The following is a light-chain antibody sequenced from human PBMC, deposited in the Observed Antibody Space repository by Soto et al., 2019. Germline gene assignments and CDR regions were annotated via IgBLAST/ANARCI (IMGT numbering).Light chain of an antibody. J-gene: IGKJ3*01. CDR1: QSVTNNF. CDR2: GAS. CDR3: QQYGTPLFT. Sequence: IVLTQSPGTLFLSPGERATLSCGASQSVTNNFLAWYQQKPGQAPRLLIYGASSRATGVPDRFSGSGSGTDFTLTISRLEHGDFAVYYCQQYGTPLFTFGPGTKVDIK. V-gene: IGKV3-20*01.